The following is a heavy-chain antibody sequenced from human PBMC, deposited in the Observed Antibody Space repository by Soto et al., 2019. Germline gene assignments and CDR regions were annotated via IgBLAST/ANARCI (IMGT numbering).Heavy chain of an antibody. V-gene: IGHV4-31*11. J-gene: IGHJ6*02. CDR1: VGSIRSDGPY. CDR3: ARDRGHRHSDSYGMDV. Sequence: PSETLSLTCVFSVGSIRSDGPYCSWFRQFPWKGLEWIGYIHFSGTPFYSPSLKSRVSILLDTSESSFSLQLSSVTAADTAVYYCARDRGHRHSDSYGMDVWGQRITVSVS. D-gene: IGHD4-4*01. CDR2: IHFSGTP.